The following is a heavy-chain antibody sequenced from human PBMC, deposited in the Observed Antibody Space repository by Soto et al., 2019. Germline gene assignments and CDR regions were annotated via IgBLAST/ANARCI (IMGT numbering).Heavy chain of an antibody. D-gene: IGHD1-26*01. CDR2: IYWDDDK. CDR1: GFSLSTSGVG. J-gene: IGHJ4*02. V-gene: IGHV2-5*02. Sequence: QITLKESGPTLVKPTQTLTLTCTFSGFSLSTSGVGVGWIRQPPGKALEWLALIYWDDDKRYSPALKSRLTITKDTSKNQVVLTMTNMDPVDTATYYCAHRVVGAYSVDYWGQGTLVTVSS. CDR3: AHRVVGAYSVDY.